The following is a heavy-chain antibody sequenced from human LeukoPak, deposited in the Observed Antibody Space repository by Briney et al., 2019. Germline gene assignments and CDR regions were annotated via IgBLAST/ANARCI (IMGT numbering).Heavy chain of an antibody. CDR2: INPNSGET. Sequence: ASVKVSCMPSGYTFTVYYIHWVRQAPGQGLEWMGWINPNSGETNSAQKFQGRVTMTGDTSISTAYMELRRVTSDDTAVYYCARDRDYSNTERGYDYWGQGTLVTVSS. J-gene: IGHJ4*02. CDR1: GYTFTVYY. CDR3: ARDRDYSNTERGYDY. D-gene: IGHD4-11*01. V-gene: IGHV1-2*02.